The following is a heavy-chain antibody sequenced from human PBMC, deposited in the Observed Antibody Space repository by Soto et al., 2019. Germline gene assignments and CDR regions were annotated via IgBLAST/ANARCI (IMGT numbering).Heavy chain of an antibody. CDR1: GFSLSNARMG. V-gene: IGHV2-26*01. CDR3: ARISRIWLQFNKYYFDY. Sequence: QVTLKESGPVLVKPTETLTLTCTVSGFSLSNARMGVSWIRQSPGKALEWLAHIFSNDEKSYSTSLKTRLTIYKDTSKSQVVLTMTNMDPVDTATYYCARISRIWLQFNKYYFDYWGQGTLVTVSS. J-gene: IGHJ4*02. CDR2: IFSNDEK. D-gene: IGHD5-12*01.